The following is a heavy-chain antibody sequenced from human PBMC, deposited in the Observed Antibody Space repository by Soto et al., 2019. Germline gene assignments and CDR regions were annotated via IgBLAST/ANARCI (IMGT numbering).Heavy chain of an antibody. Sequence: PGESLKISCKASGYSFTVYWISWVRQMPGKGLEWMGRIDPSDSYTNYSPSFQGHVTISADKSISTAYLQWSSLKASDTAMYYCARHEGGLKNWFDPWGQGTLVTVSS. D-gene: IGHD1-26*01. J-gene: IGHJ5*02. V-gene: IGHV5-10-1*01. CDR3: ARHEGGLKNWFDP. CDR1: GYSFTVYW. CDR2: IDPSDSYT.